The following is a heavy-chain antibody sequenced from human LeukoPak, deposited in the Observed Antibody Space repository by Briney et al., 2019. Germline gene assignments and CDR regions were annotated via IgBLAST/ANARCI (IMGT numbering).Heavy chain of an antibody. CDR3: ARAAYCSSTSCPGEGYYYYYMDV. CDR1: GFTFSSYS. J-gene: IGHJ6*03. CDR2: ISSSSSYI. Sequence: GGSLRLSCAASGFTFSSYSMNWVRQAPGKGLEWVASISSSSSYIYYADSVKGRFTISRDNAKNSLFLQMNSLRVEDTAVYYCARAAYCSSTSCPGEGYYYYYMDVWGKGTTVTVSS. D-gene: IGHD2-2*01. V-gene: IGHV3-21*01.